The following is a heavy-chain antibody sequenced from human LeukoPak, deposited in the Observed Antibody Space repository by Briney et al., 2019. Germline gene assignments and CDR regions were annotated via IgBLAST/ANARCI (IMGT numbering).Heavy chain of an antibody. CDR3: ARDLRKQQRSGGY. CDR1: GTTFSRSA. V-gene: IGHV1-8*01. CDR2: MNPNSGNT. Sequence: ASVKVSCKASGTTFSRSAISWVRQATGQGLEWMGWMNPNSGNTGYAQKFQGRVTMTRNTSISTAYMELSSLRSEDTAVYYCARDLRKQQRSGGYWGQGTLVTVSS. J-gene: IGHJ4*02. D-gene: IGHD6-13*01.